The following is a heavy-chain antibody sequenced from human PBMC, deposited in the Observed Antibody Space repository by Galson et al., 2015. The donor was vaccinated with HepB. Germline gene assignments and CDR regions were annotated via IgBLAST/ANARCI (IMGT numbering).Heavy chain of an antibody. D-gene: IGHD3-22*01. CDR1: GFIFSSYG. CDR3: AKIQTKYYYDSSGYYFDY. CDR2: ISYDGSHK. J-gene: IGHJ4*02. Sequence: SLRLSCAASGFIFSSYGMYWVRQAPGKGLEWVAVISYDGSHKYYADSVKGRFTISRDNSKNTLYLQMNSLRAEDTAVYYCAKIQTKYYYDSSGYYFDYWGQGTLVTVSS. V-gene: IGHV3-30*18.